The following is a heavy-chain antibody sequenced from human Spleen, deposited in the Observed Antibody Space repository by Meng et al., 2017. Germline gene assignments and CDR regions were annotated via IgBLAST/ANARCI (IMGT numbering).Heavy chain of an antibody. Sequence: VALQGPGPGLGKPSGTLSLTCAVPGGSISSSNWWSWVRQPPGKGLEWIGEIYHSGSTNYNPSLKSRVTISVDKSKNQFSLKLSSVTAADTAVYYCARENGYSYGFDYWGQGTLVTVSS. CDR1: GGSISSSNW. V-gene: IGHV4-4*02. J-gene: IGHJ4*02. D-gene: IGHD5-18*01. CDR3: ARENGYSYGFDY. CDR2: IYHSGST.